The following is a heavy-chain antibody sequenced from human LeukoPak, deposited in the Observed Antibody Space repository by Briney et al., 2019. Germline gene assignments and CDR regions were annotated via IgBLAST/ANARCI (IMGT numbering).Heavy chain of an antibody. Sequence: SETLSLTCTVSGGSISSGGYYWSWIRQPPGKGLEWIGYIYYSGSTNYNPSLKSRVTISVDTSKNQFSLKLSSVTAADTAVYYCARGVRAHGYNQGITAFDIWGQGTMVTVSS. CDR3: ARGVRAHGYNQGITAFDI. CDR2: IYYSGST. CDR1: GGSISSGGYY. J-gene: IGHJ3*02. V-gene: IGHV4-61*08. D-gene: IGHD5-24*01.